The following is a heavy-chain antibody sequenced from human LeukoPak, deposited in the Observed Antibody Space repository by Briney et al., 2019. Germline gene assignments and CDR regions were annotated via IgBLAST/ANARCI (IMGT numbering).Heavy chain of an antibody. CDR3: ATDVVVVPRRYYYMDV. V-gene: IGHV4-30-4*08. CDR2: IYYSGST. CDR1: GGSINNGDYY. D-gene: IGHD2-2*01. J-gene: IGHJ6*03. Sequence: PSQTLSLTCTVSGGSINNGDYYCSWIRQSPGKGLEWIGNIYYSGSTHYNPSLKSRVTMSVDTSKNQFSLRLTSVTAADTAVYYCATDVVVVPRRYYYMDVWGKGTTVTVSS.